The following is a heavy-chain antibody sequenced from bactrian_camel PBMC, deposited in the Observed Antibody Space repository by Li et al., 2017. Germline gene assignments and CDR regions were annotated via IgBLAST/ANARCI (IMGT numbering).Heavy chain of an antibody. Sequence: DVQLVESGGGLVQPGGSLRLSCGTSGFAFSDYPITWVRQAPGKGFEWVSSINSRFITDYPKSVKGRFTISRDNAKNTLYLQVNSLKPEDTAVYYCALDGCGTRCYTGVGGNYWGQGTQVTVS. CDR1: GFAFSDYP. V-gene: IGHV3S31*01. J-gene: IGHJ4*01. D-gene: IGHD2*01. CDR3: ALDGCGTRCYTGVGGNY. CDR2: INSRFIT.